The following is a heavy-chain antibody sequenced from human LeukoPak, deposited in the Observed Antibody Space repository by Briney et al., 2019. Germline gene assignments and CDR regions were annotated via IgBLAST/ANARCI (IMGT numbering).Heavy chain of an antibody. CDR3: ARDHTISWFYGMDV. Sequence: PSETLSLTCTVSGGSISSYYWSWIRQPAGKGLEWIGRIYTSGSTNYNPSLKSRVTMSVDTSKNQFSLKLSSVTAADTAVYYCARDHTISWFYGMDVWGQGTTVTVSS. V-gene: IGHV4-4*07. D-gene: IGHD3-3*01. CDR2: IYTSGST. J-gene: IGHJ6*02. CDR1: GGSISSYY.